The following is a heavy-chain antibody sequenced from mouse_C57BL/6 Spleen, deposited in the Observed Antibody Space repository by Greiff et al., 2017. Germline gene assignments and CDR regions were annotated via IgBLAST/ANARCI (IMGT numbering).Heavy chain of an antibody. V-gene: IGHV1-62-2*01. CDR1: GYTFTEYT. D-gene: IGHD4-1*01. CDR2: FYPGGGSI. J-gene: IGHJ2*02. CDR3: ASHEAEANWDWFDY. Sequence: QVQLQQSGAELVKPGASVKLSCKASGYTFTEYTIHWVKQRSGQGLEWIGWFYPGGGSIKYNEKFKDKATLTADKSSSTAYMELSRLTSEYSAVYFCASHEAEANWDWFDYWDQGTSLTVSS.